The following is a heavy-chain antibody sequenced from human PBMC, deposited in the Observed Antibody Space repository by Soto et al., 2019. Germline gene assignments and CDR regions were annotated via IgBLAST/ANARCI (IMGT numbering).Heavy chain of an antibody. CDR1: GITVNTNY. CDR3: ASTTVWKNAFEI. Sequence: EVQLVESGGGLIQPGGSLRLSCAASGITVNTNYMSWVRQSPGKGLEWVALFESGGSIYYADSVKGRFTISRDIFKNTLALQMNSLRVEDTAVYYCASTTVWKNAFEIWGQGTLGTVSS. CDR2: FESGGSI. J-gene: IGHJ3*02. D-gene: IGHD3-16*01. V-gene: IGHV3-53*01.